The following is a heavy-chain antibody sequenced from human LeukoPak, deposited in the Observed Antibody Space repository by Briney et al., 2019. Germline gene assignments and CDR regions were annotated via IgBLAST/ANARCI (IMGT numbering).Heavy chain of an antibody. Sequence: ASVKVSCKASGYTFTSYGISWVRQAPGQGLEWMGWISVYNGNTNYAQKLQGRVTMTTDTSTSTAYMELRSLRSDDTAVYYCARDRFTMVRGVKSYYHYGMDVWGQGTTVTVSS. CDR1: GYTFTSYG. CDR3: ARDRFTMVRGVKSYYHYGMDV. CDR2: ISVYNGNT. V-gene: IGHV1-18*01. J-gene: IGHJ6*02. D-gene: IGHD3-10*01.